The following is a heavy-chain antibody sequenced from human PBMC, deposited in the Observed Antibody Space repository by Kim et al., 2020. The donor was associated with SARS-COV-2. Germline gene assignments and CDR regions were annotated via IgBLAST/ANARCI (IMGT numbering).Heavy chain of an antibody. CDR2: INPSGGST. CDR3: ARDSSQGYSSSWYHYYYGMDV. D-gene: IGHD6-13*01. Sequence: ASVKVSCKASGYTFTSYYMHWVRQAPGQGLEWMGIINPSGGSTSYAQKFQGRVTMTRDTSTSTVYMELSSLRSEDTAVYYCARDSSQGYSSSWYHYYYGMDVWGQGTTVTVSS. J-gene: IGHJ6*02. V-gene: IGHV1-46*01. CDR1: GYTFTSYY.